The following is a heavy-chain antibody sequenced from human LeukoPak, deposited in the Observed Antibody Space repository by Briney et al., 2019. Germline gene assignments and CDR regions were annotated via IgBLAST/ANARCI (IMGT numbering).Heavy chain of an antibody. D-gene: IGHD2-15*01. J-gene: IGHJ3*02. V-gene: IGHV4-30-4*01. CDR1: GASIRSGDYY. CDR3: ARDCSGGSCYGAFGI. Sequence: SETLSLTCTVSGASIRSGDYYWSWIRQPPGKGLEWIGYIYDSGSTYYNPSLKSRITISVDTSENRFSLKLSSVTATDTAVYYCARDCSGGSCYGAFGIWGQGTMVTVSS. CDR2: IYDSGST.